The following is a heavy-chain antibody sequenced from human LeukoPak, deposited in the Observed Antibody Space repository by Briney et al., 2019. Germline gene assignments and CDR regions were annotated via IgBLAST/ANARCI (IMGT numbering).Heavy chain of an antibody. V-gene: IGHV3-66*01. D-gene: IGHD3-10*01. CDR3: AREDYGSGTPTIDT. CDR2: VHGGGHI. CDR1: GFTVGNNY. Sequence: GGSLRLSCAASGFTVGNNYVSWARQAPGKGLEWVSIVHGGGHIYCADSVRDRFTISRDNYKNTVSLQMNSLRAEDAAVYYCAREDYGSGTPTIDTWGQGTLVTVSS. J-gene: IGHJ5*02.